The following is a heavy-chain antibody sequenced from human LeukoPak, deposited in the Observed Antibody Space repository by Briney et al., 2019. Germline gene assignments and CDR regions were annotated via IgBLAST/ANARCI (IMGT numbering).Heavy chain of an antibody. CDR2: TSSSSNYI. CDR1: GVTVSSNY. Sequence: PGGSLRLSCAASGVTVSSNYMSWVRQAPGKGLEWVSSTSSSSNYIHYADSVKGRFTISRDNAKNSLYLQMNSLRAEDTAVYYCARIFALYGSGVMDVWGQGTTVTVSS. J-gene: IGHJ6*02. V-gene: IGHV3-21*01. CDR3: ARIFALYGSGVMDV. D-gene: IGHD3-10*01.